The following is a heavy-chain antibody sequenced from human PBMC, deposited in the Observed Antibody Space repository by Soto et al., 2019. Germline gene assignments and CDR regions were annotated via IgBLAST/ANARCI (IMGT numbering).Heavy chain of an antibody. Sequence: GGCLRLSCAASGFTFSSYAMHWVRQAPGKGLEYVSAISSNGGSTYYANSVKGRFTISRDNSKNTLYLQMGSLRAEDMAVYYCARLVHSSGWEVFDYWGQGTLVTVSS. CDR2: ISSNGGST. CDR1: GFTFSSYA. J-gene: IGHJ4*02. CDR3: ARLVHSSGWEVFDY. D-gene: IGHD6-19*01. V-gene: IGHV3-64*01.